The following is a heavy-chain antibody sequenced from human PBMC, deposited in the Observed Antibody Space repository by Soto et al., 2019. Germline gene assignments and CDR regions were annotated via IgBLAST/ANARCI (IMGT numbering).Heavy chain of an antibody. D-gene: IGHD3-22*01. CDR1: GFTFSYYC. J-gene: IGHJ3*02. CDR2: ISSSGSTI. CDR3: ARVSGFDAFDI. V-gene: IGHV3-11*01. Sequence: GGSLRLSCAASGFTFSYYCMSWIRQAPGKGLEWVSYISSSGSTIYYADSVKGRFTISRDNAKNSLYLQMNSLRAEDTAVYYCARVSGFDAFDIWGQGTMVTVSS.